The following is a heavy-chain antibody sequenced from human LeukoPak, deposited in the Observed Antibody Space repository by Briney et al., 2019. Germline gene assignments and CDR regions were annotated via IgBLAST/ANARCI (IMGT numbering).Heavy chain of an antibody. D-gene: IGHD6-19*01. J-gene: IGHJ6*03. CDR3: AKAFSSGWYNYYYCMDV. CDR1: GFTFSSYA. V-gene: IGHV3-23*01. Sequence: QSGGSLRLSCAASGFTFSSYAMSWVRQAPGKGLEWVSAISGSGGSTYYADSVKGRFTISRDNSKNTLYLQMNSLRAEDTAVYYCAKAFSSGWYNYYYCMDVWGKGTTVTVSS. CDR2: ISGSGGST.